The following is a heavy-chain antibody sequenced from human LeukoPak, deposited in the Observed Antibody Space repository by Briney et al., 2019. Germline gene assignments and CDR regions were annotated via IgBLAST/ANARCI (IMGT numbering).Heavy chain of an antibody. Sequence: ASVKVSCKASGYTFTNYGISWVRQAPGQGLEWMGWISAYNGNTNYAQKFQGRVTMTTDASTSTAYMELRSLRSDDTAVYYCARDQLSRGVWFDPWGQGTLVTVSS. V-gene: IGHV1-18*01. CDR1: GYTFTNYG. J-gene: IGHJ5*02. D-gene: IGHD1-1*01. CDR2: ISAYNGNT. CDR3: ARDQLSRGVWFDP.